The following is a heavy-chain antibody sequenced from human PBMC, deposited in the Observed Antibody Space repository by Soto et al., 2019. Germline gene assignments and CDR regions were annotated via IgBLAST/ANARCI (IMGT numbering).Heavy chain of an antibody. Sequence: QVQLQESGPGLVKPSQTLSLTCTVSGGSISSGCYYWSWIRQHPGKGLEWIGYVYYSGSNYYNPCLKSRVTISVDTSKNQFSLKLSSVTAADTGVYYCARDLSVYYDSSGRAFDIWGQVTMVTVSS. V-gene: IGHV4-31*03. D-gene: IGHD3-22*01. CDR3: ARDLSVYYDSSGRAFDI. CDR1: GGSISSGCYY. CDR2: VYYSGSN. J-gene: IGHJ3*02.